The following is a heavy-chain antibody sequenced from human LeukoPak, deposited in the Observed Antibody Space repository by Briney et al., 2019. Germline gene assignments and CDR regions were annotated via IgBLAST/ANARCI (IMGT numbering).Heavy chain of an antibody. D-gene: IGHD3-9*01. CDR2: ISGSGGST. Sequence: PGGSLRLSCAASGFTFSSYAMSWVRQAPGKGLEWVSAISGSGGSTYYADSVKGRFTISRDNSRNTLYLQMNSLRAEDTAVECCAKGVRYFDWPHDYWGQGTLVTVSS. V-gene: IGHV3-23*01. J-gene: IGHJ4*02. CDR1: GFTFSSYA. CDR3: AKGVRYFDWPHDY.